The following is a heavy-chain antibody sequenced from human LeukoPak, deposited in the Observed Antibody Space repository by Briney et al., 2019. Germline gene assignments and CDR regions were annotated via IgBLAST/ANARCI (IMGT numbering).Heavy chain of an antibody. Sequence: ASVKVSCKASGYTFTSYYMHWVRQAPGQGLEWMGIINPSGGSTSYAQKFQGRVTMTRDMSTGTVYMELSSLRSEDTAVYYCARARRDISSWGYYFDYWGQGTLVTVSS. D-gene: IGHD6-13*01. V-gene: IGHV1-46*01. CDR2: INPSGGST. CDR1: GYTFTSYY. CDR3: ARARRDISSWGYYFDY. J-gene: IGHJ4*02.